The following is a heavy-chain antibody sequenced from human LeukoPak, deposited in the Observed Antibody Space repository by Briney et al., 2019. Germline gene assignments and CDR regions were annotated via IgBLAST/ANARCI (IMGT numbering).Heavy chain of an antibody. CDR1: GYTFTSYY. D-gene: IGHD6-19*01. J-gene: IGHJ4*02. CDR2: INPSGGST. Sequence: ASVKVSCKASGYTFTSYYMHWVRQAPGQGLEWMGIINPSGGSTSYAQKFQGRVTMTRDTSTSTVYMELSSLRSEDTAVYYCARDSDIAVAGTTGDYWGQGTLVTVSS. CDR3: ARDSDIAVAGTTGDY. V-gene: IGHV1-46*01.